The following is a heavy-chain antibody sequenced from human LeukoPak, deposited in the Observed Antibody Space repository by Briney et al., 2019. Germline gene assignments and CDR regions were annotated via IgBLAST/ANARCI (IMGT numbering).Heavy chain of an antibody. CDR1: GGSISSYY. Sequence: ASETLSLTCTVSGGSISSYYWSWIRQPAGKGLEWIGRIYTSGSTNYNPSLKSRVTMSVDTSKNQFSLKLSSVTAADTAVYYCASMNSSGWYSAFDIWGQGTMVTVSS. D-gene: IGHD6-19*01. CDR2: IYTSGST. J-gene: IGHJ3*02. CDR3: ASMNSSGWYSAFDI. V-gene: IGHV4-4*07.